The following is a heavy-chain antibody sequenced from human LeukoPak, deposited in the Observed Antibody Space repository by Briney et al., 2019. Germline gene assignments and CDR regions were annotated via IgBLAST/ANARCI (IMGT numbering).Heavy chain of an antibody. J-gene: IGHJ4*02. D-gene: IGHD6-6*01. CDR2: IRNKANNYAT. CDR1: GFTFSVSA. V-gene: IGHV3-73*01. CDR3: TYTSSSGVVY. Sequence: GGSLRLSCAASGFTFSVSAMYWVRQASGKGLEWIGRIRNKANNYATAYAASVKGRFTISREDSKNTAYLQMNSLKTEDTAVYYCTYTSSSGVVYWGQGTLVTVSS.